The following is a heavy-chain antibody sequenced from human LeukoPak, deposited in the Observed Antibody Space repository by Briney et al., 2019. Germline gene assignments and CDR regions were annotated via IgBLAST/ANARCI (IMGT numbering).Heavy chain of an antibody. CDR2: IYYSGTT. CDR1: GGSIGKTSYY. J-gene: IGHJ4*02. Sequence: PSETLSLTCTVSGGSIGKTSYYWGWIRQPPGKGLEWIGNIYYSGTTYYNPSLKTRVTISVDTSKNQFSLTLNSVTAADTAVYFCARFKQLGRSFDSWGLGSLVTVSS. V-gene: IGHV4-39*07. CDR3: ARFKQLGRSFDS. D-gene: IGHD1-1*01.